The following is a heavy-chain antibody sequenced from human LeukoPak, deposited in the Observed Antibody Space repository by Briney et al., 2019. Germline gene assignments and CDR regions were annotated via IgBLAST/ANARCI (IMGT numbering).Heavy chain of an antibody. V-gene: IGHV4-31*03. CDR2: IYYSGST. J-gene: IGHJ6*02. Sequence: PSETLSLTCTVSGGSISSGGYYWSWSRQHPGKGLEWIGYIYYSGSTYYNPSLKSRVTISVDTSKNQFSLKLSSVTAADTAVYYCARERIAAAGYYYYYGMDVWGQGTTVTVSS. D-gene: IGHD6-13*01. CDR3: ARERIAAAGYYYYYGMDV. CDR1: GGSISSGGYY.